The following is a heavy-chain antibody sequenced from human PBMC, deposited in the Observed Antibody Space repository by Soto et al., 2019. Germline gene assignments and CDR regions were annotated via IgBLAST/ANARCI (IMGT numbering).Heavy chain of an antibody. CDR3: AKDFCAGYYDSSGYGL. V-gene: IGHV3-30*18. J-gene: IGHJ4*02. CDR2: ISYDGSNK. D-gene: IGHD3-22*01. CDR1: GFTFSSYG. Sequence: PGGSLRLSCAAYGFTFSSYGIHWVRQAPGKGLEWVAVISYDGSNKYYADSVKGRFTISRDNSKNTLYLQMNSLRAEDTAVYYCAKDFCAGYYDSSGYGLWGQGTLVTVSS.